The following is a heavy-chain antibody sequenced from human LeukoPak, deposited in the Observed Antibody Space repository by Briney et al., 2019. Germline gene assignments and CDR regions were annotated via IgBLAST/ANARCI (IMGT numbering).Heavy chain of an antibody. J-gene: IGHJ3*02. CDR1: GYTFTGYY. CDR2: INPNSGGT. V-gene: IGHV1-2*02. CDR3: ARARTMITFGGVRHAFDI. Sequence: ASVKVSCTASGYTFTGYYMHWVRQAPGQGLEWMGWINPNSGGTNYAQKFQGRVTMTRDTSISTAYMELSSLIPDDTAVYYCARARTMITFGGVRHAFDIWGQGTLVTVSS. D-gene: IGHD3-16*01.